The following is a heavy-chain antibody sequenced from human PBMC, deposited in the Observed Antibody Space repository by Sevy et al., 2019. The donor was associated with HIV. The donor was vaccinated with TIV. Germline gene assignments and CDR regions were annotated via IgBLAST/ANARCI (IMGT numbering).Heavy chain of an antibody. CDR3: ARVNCSGGSCYYYYGMDV. D-gene: IGHD2-15*01. V-gene: IGHV3-53*01. Sequence: GGSLRLSCAASGFTVSSNYMSWVRQAPGKGLEWVSVIYSGGSTYYADSVKGRFTISRDNSKNTLYLQMTSLRAEDTAVYYCARVNCSGGSCYYYYGMDVWGQGTTVTVSS. CDR2: IYSGGST. J-gene: IGHJ6*02. CDR1: GFTVSSNY.